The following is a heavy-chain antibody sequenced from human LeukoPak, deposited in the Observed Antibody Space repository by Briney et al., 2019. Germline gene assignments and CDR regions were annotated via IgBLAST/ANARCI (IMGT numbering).Heavy chain of an antibody. CDR2: ISSSSSTI. V-gene: IGHV3-48*01. CDR3: ARTSGYDYSYYFDY. J-gene: IGHJ4*02. Sequence: GGSLRLSCAASGFTFSSYSMNWVRQAPGKGLEWVSYISSSSSTIYYADSVKGRFTISRDNAKNSLYLQMNSLRAEDTAVYYCARTSGYDYSYYFDYWGQGTLVTVSS. D-gene: IGHD5-12*01. CDR1: GFTFSSYS.